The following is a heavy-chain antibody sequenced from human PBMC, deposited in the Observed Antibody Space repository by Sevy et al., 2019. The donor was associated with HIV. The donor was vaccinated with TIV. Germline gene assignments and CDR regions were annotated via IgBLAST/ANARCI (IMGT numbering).Heavy chain of an antibody. CDR2: ISSSGSTI. Sequence: GGSLRLSCAASGFTFSDYYMSWIRQAPGKGLEWVSYISSSGSTIYYADSVKGRFTISRDNAKNSLYLQMNSLRAEDTAVYYCARDSNRGYRVYYYGMDVWGQGTTVTVSS. CDR3: ARDSNRGYRVYYYGMDV. V-gene: IGHV3-11*01. D-gene: IGHD1-1*01. CDR1: GFTFSDYY. J-gene: IGHJ6*02.